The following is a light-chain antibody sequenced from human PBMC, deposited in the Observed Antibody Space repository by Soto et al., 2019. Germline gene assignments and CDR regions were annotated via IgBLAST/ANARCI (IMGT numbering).Light chain of an antibody. CDR3: QQYYSSPLIT. CDR1: QSIFYSSNNKNS. V-gene: IGKV4-1*01. J-gene: IGKJ5*01. CDR2: WAS. Sequence: IVMTQSPDSLAVSLGERATINCKSSQSIFYSSNNKNSLAWYQHKPGQPPKLLIYWASTRESGVPDRFSGSGSGTEFTLTISNLQAEDVAFYYCQQYYSSPLITFGQGTRLEIK.